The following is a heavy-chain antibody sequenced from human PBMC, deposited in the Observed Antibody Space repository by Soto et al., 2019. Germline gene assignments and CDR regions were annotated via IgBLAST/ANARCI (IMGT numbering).Heavy chain of an antibody. CDR3: ARGGRMCWNVLDF. CDR1: GGSISSYY. D-gene: IGHD1-1*01. CDR2: THTSGST. J-gene: IGHJ4*02. Sequence: QVQLQESGPGLVRPSETLSLTCTVSGGSISSYYWTWIRQPAGKGLEWIGRTHTSGSTDYNSSLRTRVSMAVDTSKNQWSLKLTSVSAAGTARYYCARGGRMCWNVLDFWGQGSLVTVSS. V-gene: IGHV4-4*07.